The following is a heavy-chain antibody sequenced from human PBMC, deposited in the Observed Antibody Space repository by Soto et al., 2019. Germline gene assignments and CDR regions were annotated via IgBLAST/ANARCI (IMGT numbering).Heavy chain of an antibody. D-gene: IGHD2-21*02. CDR1: GLSLRTTGVG. Sequence: QVTLKESGPTLVKPTQTLTLTCTVSGLSLRTTGVGVGWVRQPPGKALEWLALLYWDDDKRYSPSLRSRLTIAKDISEKQVIPTMTNMDPVDTATYYCVQSRCGGDCLEVYSSHAYNGLDVWGQGTTVTVSS. V-gene: IGHV2-5*02. CDR3: VQSRCGGDCLEVYSSHAYNGLDV. J-gene: IGHJ6*02. CDR2: LYWDDDK.